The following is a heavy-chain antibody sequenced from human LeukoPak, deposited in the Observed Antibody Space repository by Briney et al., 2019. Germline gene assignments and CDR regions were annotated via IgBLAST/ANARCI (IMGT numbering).Heavy chain of an antibody. CDR3: ARDTYYDFWSGYYSGGLDY. V-gene: IGHV3-21*01. Sequence: PGGSLRLSCAASGFTFSSYTMNWVRQAPGKGLEWVSSISSSSMYIYYADSVKGRFTISRDNAKNSLYLQMNSLRGEDTAVYYCARDTYYDFWSGYYSGGLDYWGQGTLVTVSS. CDR1: GFTFSSYT. D-gene: IGHD3-3*01. CDR2: ISSSSMYI. J-gene: IGHJ4*02.